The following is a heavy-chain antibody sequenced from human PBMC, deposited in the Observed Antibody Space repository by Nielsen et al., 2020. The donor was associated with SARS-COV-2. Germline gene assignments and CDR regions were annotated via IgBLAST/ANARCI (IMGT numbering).Heavy chain of an antibody. V-gene: IGHV3-73*01. J-gene: IGHJ4*02. CDR2: IRSYANEYAT. CDR3: SSPTVAY. CDR1: GFTFSGSA. D-gene: IGHD4-23*01. Sequence: GESLKISCVASGFTFSGSAMHWVRQASGKGLEWLGRIRSYANEYATAYTASVKGRFTFSRDDSKNTAYLQMNSLKTEDTAVYYCSSPTVAYWGQGTLVTVSS.